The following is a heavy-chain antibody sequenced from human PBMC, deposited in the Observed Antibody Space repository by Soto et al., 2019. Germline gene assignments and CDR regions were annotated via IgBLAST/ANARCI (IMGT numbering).Heavy chain of an antibody. CDR3: ERVSGGINDFWSGYYYYGMDV. D-gene: IGHD3-3*01. V-gene: IGHV6-1*01. CDR1: GDSVSSNSAA. J-gene: IGHJ6*04. CDR2: TYYRSKWYN. Sequence: SQTLSLTCAISGDSVSSNSAAWNWIRQSPSRGLEWLGRTYYRSKWYNEYAVFVKSRIIINPDTSKNQFSLQLNSVTPEDTAVYYCERVSGGINDFWSGYYYYGMDVWGKGTTVTVPS.